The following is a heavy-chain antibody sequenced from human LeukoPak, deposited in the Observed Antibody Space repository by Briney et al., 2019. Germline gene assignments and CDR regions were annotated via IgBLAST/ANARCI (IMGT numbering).Heavy chain of an antibody. CDR3: ARDNIAVAGTQDY. CDR1: GGTFSSYA. V-gene: IGHV1-69*13. CDR2: IIPIFGTA. J-gene: IGHJ4*02. Sequence: ASVKVSCKASGGTFSSYAISWVRQAPGQGLEWMGGIIPIFGTANYAQKFQGRVTITADESTSTAYMELSSLRSEDTAVYYCARDNIAVAGTQDYWGQGTLVTVSS. D-gene: IGHD6-19*01.